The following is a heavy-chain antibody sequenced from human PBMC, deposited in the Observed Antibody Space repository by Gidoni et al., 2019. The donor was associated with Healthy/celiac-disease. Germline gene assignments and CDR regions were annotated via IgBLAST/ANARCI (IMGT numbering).Heavy chain of an antibody. CDR2: IYYSGST. CDR1: GGSVSSGSYY. Sequence: QVQLQESGPGLVKPSETLSLTCTVSGGSVSSGSYYWSWIRQPPGKGLEWIGYIYYSGSTNYNPSLKSRVTISVDTSKNQFSLKLSSVTAADTAVYYCARGVLDDYGPFDYWGQGTLVTVSS. CDR3: ARGVLDDYGPFDY. J-gene: IGHJ4*02. V-gene: IGHV4-61*01. D-gene: IGHD4-17*01.